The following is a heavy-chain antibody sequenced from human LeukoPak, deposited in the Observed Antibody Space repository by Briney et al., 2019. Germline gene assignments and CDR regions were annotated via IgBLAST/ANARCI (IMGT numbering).Heavy chain of an antibody. CDR3: AKGDVLPSYPTFDY. CDR1: GFTFSSYA. V-gene: IGHV3-23*01. D-gene: IGHD3-9*01. Sequence: GGSLGLSCAASGFTFSSYALSWVRQAPGKGLEWVSVISASGGTTYYADSVKGRFTISRDTSKDTVYLQMHSLRAEDTAVYYCAKGDVLPSYPTFDYWGQGTLVTVSS. CDR2: ISASGGTT. J-gene: IGHJ4*02.